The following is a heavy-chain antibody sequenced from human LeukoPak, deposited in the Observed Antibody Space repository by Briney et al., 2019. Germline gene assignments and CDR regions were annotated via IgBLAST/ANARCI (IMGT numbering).Heavy chain of an antibody. J-gene: IGHJ5*02. Sequence: SETLSLTCAVYGGSFSGYYWSWIRQPPGKGLEWIGEINHSGSTNYNPSLKSRVTISVDTSKNQFSLKLSSVTAADTAVYYCARRRVVVATKRGWFDPWGQGTLVTVSS. CDR1: GGSFSGYY. D-gene: IGHD5-12*01. V-gene: IGHV4-34*01. CDR2: INHSGST. CDR3: ARRRVVVATKRGWFDP.